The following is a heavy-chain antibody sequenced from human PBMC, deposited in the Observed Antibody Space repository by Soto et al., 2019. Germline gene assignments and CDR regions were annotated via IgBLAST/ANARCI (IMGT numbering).Heavy chain of an antibody. V-gene: IGHV1-69*13. D-gene: IGHD3-9*01. CDR1: GGTFSSYA. Sequence: SVKVSCKGSGGTFSSYAISWVRQAPGQGLEWMGGIIPIFGTANYAQKFQGRVTITADESTSTAYMELSSLRSEDTAVYYCARAHVLRYFDWPYYYYGMDVWGQGTTVTV. CDR3: ARAHVLRYFDWPYYYYGMDV. J-gene: IGHJ6*02. CDR2: IIPIFGTA.